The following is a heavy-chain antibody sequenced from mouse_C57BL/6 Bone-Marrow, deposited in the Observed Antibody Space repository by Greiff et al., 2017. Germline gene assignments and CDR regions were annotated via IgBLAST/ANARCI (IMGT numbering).Heavy chain of an antibody. CDR3: ARATSDFDY. CDR2: ISAGGSYT. V-gene: IGHV5-4*01. J-gene: IGHJ2*01. D-gene: IGHD6-1*01. CDR1: GFTFSSYA. Sequence: EVQVVESGGGLVKPGGSLKLSCAASGFTFSSYAMSWVRQTPEQRLEWVATISAGGSYTYYPDNVKGRFPIPRDNAKNNLYLQRSNLKSEDAAMYSCARATSDFDYWGKGTTLTVAS.